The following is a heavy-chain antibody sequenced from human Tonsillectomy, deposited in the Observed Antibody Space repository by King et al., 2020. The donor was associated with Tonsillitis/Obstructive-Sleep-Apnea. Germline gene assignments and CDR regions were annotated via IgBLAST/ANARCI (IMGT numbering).Heavy chain of an antibody. CDR3: ATVNHCSSTSCYKGMLDAFDI. Sequence: QLVQSGAEVKKPGESLRISCKGSGYSFTSYWISWVRQMPGKGLEWRGRIDPSDSYTNYSPSFQGHVTISADKSISTAYLQWSSLKASDTAMYYCATVNHCSSTSCYKGMLDAFDIWGQGTMVTVSS. J-gene: IGHJ3*02. CDR2: IDPSDSYT. V-gene: IGHV5-10-1*01. CDR1: GYSFTSYW. D-gene: IGHD2-2*02.